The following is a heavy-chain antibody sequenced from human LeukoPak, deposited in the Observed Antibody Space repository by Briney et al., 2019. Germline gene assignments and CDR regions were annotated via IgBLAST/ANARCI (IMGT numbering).Heavy chain of an antibody. V-gene: IGHV1-2*02. CDR1: GYTFTVDY. CDR2: INPNSGST. CDR3: ARARYGSGNVLVY. Sequence: ASLKVSCKASGYTFTVDYMCWGRQAPGQGHGWMGWINPNSGSTNYAQKFKGRVTMTRDTSISTAYMEMSRLRSDDTAVYYCARARYGSGNVLVYWGQGTLVTVSS. D-gene: IGHD3-10*01. J-gene: IGHJ4*02.